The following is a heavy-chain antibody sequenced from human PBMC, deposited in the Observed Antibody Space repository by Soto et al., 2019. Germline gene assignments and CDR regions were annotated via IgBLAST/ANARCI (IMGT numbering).Heavy chain of an antibody. CDR2: IYSGGST. J-gene: IGHJ4*02. V-gene: IGHV3-53*01. D-gene: IGHD2-15*01. CDR1: GLTVSSNY. CDR3: ARERSYYFDY. Sequence: GGSLRLSCAASGLTVSSNYMNWVRQAPGKGLEWVSVIYSGGSTYYTDSVKGRFTISRDNSKNTMYLQMNSPRAEDTAVYYCARERSYYFDYWGQGTLVTVSS.